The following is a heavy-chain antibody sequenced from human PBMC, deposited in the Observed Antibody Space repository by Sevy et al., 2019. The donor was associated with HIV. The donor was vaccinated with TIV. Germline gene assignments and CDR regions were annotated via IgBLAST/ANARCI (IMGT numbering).Heavy chain of an antibody. CDR3: AKDFLLYGLGSYYFDY. CDR1: GFTFDDYA. D-gene: IGHD3-10*01. Sequence: GGSLRLSCAASGFTFDDYAMHWVRQAPGKGLEWVSGISWNSGSIGYADSVKGRFTISRDNAKNSLYLQMNSLRAEDTALYYCAKDFLLYGLGSYYFDYWGQGTLVTVSS. CDR2: ISWNSGSI. J-gene: IGHJ4*02. V-gene: IGHV3-9*01.